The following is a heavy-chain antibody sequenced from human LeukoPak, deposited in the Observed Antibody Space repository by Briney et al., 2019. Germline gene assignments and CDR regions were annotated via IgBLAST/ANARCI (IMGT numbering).Heavy chain of an antibody. D-gene: IGHD5-18*01. J-gene: IGHJ4*02. CDR3: ASPLLDTAMANY. CDR2: INPNSGGT. V-gene: IGHV1-2*06. CDR1: GYTFTGYY. Sequence: ASVNVSCKASGYTFTGYYMHWVRQAPGQGLEWMGRINPNSGGTNYAQKFQGRVTMTRDTSISTAYMELSRLRSDDTAVYYCASPLLDTAMANYWGQETLVTVSS.